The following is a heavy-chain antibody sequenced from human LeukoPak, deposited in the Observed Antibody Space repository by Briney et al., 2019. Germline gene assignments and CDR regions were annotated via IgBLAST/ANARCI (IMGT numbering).Heavy chain of an antibody. D-gene: IGHD6-19*01. V-gene: IGHV1-8*01. CDR2: MNPNSGST. J-gene: IGHJ5*02. CDR1: GYTFTSYD. CDR3: ARGGRPGIAVANWFDP. Sequence: RGASVKVSCKASGYTFTSYDINWVRQATGQGLEWMGWMNPNSGSTGYAQKFQGRVTMTRNTSISTAYMELSSLRSEDTAVYYCARGGRPGIAVANWFDPWGQGTLVTVSS.